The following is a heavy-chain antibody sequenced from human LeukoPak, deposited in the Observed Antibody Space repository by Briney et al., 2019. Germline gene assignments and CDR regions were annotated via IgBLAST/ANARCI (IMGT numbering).Heavy chain of an antibody. V-gene: IGHV3-23*01. CDR1: GFTFSSYA. J-gene: IGHJ4*02. CDR3: AKPQRYDSSADY. Sequence: GGSLRLSCAASGFTFSSYAMSWVRQAPGKGLEWVSAISGSGGSTYYADSVKGRFTISRDNSKNTLYLQMNSLRAEGTAVYYCAKPQRYDSSADYWGQGTLVTVSS. CDR2: ISGSGGST. D-gene: IGHD3-22*01.